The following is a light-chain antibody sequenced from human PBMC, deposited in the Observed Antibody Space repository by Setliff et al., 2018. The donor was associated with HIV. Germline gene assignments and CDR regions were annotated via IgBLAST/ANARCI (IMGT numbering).Light chain of an antibody. Sequence: QSVLTQPASVSGSPGQSITISCTGTSSDVGGYNYVSWYQQHPGKAPKLMIYDVSNRPSGVSNRFSGSKSDNTASLTISGLQAEDEADYYCSSYTSSQVFGTGTKVTVL. CDR3: SSYTSSQV. V-gene: IGLV2-14*03. CDR2: DVS. J-gene: IGLJ1*01. CDR1: SSDVGGYNY.